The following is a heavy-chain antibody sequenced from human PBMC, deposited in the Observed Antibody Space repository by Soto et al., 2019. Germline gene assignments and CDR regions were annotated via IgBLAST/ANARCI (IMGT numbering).Heavy chain of an antibody. D-gene: IGHD2-2*01. CDR3: ARQLLY. CDR1: GGSISSYY. Sequence: SETLSLTCTVSGGSISSYYWSWIRQPPGKGLEWIGYIYDSGSTYYNSSLKSRVTMSVDTSKNQFSLKLSSVTAADTAVYYCARQLLYWGQGTPVTVSS. V-gene: IGHV4-59*08. CDR2: IYDSGST. J-gene: IGHJ4*02.